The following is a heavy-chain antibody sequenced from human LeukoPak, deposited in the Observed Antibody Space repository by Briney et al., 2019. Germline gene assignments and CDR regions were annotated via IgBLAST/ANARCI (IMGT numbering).Heavy chain of an antibody. CDR3: ARDSNLVGAPFDY. J-gene: IGHJ4*02. CDR1: GYTFTSYA. V-gene: IGHV7-4-1*02. Sequence: ASVTVSCKASGYTFTSYAMNWVRQAPGQGLEWMGWINTNTGNPTYAQGFTGQFVFSLDTSVSTAYLQISSLKAEDTAVYYCARDSNLVGAPFDYWGQGTLVTVSS. CDR2: INTNTGNP. D-gene: IGHD1-26*01.